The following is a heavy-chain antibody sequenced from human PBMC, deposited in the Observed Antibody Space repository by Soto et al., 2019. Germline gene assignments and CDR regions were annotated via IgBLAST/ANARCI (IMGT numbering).Heavy chain of an antibody. J-gene: IGHJ4*02. CDR1: GDTLSNYA. D-gene: IGHD2-15*01. Sequence: QVHLLQSGSEVKKPGSSVKVSCRASGDTLSNYAFSWVRQAPGQGLEWMGGIIPIFGTTSYARKLQVRVTLTADECTTTVYMELMSLRSEATALYSCALGLRGYHIDSWGQGTQVTVSS. CDR2: IIPIFGTT. V-gene: IGHV1-69*01. CDR3: ALGLRGYHIDS.